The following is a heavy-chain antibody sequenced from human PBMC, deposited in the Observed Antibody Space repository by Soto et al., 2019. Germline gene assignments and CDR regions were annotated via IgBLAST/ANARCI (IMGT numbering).Heavy chain of an antibody. CDR1: GFTFSSYG. CDR2: ISYDGSNK. Sequence: GGSLRLSCAASGFTFSSYGMHWVRQAPGKGLEWVAVISYDGSNKYYADSVKGRFTISRDNSKNTLYLQMNSLRAEDTAVYYCAKDLTYYYDSSGYWAHYGMDVWGQGTTVTVSS. CDR3: AKDLTYYYDSSGYWAHYGMDV. J-gene: IGHJ6*02. D-gene: IGHD3-22*01. V-gene: IGHV3-30*18.